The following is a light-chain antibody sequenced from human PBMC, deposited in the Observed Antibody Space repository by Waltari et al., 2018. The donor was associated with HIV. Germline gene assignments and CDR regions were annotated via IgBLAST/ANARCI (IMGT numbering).Light chain of an antibody. CDR1: NSNVGNNF. J-gene: IGLJ3*02. Sequence: QSVLTQTPSASRAPGQRILMSCSGTNSNVGNNFVSWFQQVSGGAPKLVIYRNEPRPSVVPARFSAAKSGSTASLAIARLQSDDEAEYFCASWDDNLNHWVFGGGTKLTV. V-gene: IGLV1-44*01. CDR2: RNE. CDR3: ASWDDNLNHWV.